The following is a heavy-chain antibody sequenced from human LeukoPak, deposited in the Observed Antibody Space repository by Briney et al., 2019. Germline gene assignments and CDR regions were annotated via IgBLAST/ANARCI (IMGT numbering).Heavy chain of an antibody. D-gene: IGHD3-22*01. Sequence: PAETLSLTCTVSGGSISSSDYYWGWIRHPPGKGLEWIGSVYYGGSTYYNPSLKRGVTISADASKNQFSLKLTSVTAADTAVYFCARHYDISRYYYSFDYWGQGTLVTVSS. CDR3: ARHYDISRYYYSFDY. V-gene: IGHV4-39*01. J-gene: IGHJ4*02. CDR1: GGSISSSDYY. CDR2: VYYGGST.